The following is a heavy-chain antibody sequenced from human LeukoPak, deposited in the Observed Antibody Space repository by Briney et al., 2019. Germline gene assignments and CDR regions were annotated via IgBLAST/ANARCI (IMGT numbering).Heavy chain of an antibody. J-gene: IGHJ5*02. CDR3: ARVGGSGSYNWFDP. D-gene: IGHD3-10*01. Sequence: PSETLSLTCTVSGGSISSGGYYWSWLRQPPGKGLEWIGYIYYSGSTNYNPSLKSRVTISVDTSKNQFSLKLSSVTAADTAVYYCARVGGSGSYNWFDPWGQGTLVTVSS. CDR2: IYYSGST. V-gene: IGHV4-61*08. CDR1: GGSISSGGYY.